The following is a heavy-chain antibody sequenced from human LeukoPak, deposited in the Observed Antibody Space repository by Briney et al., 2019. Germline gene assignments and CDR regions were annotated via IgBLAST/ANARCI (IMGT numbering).Heavy chain of an antibody. CDR1: EYTFTSYD. CDR2: MNPNSGNT. V-gene: IGHV1-8*01. Sequence: WASVKVSCKASEYTFTSYDINLVRQATGQGLERMGWMNPNSGNTVYAQKFQGRVTMTRDTSISTAYMELSSLRSEDTAMYYCARKNYCSGGSCYSRGWFDPWGQGTLVTVSS. D-gene: IGHD2-15*01. J-gene: IGHJ5*02. CDR3: ARKNYCSGGSCYSRGWFDP.